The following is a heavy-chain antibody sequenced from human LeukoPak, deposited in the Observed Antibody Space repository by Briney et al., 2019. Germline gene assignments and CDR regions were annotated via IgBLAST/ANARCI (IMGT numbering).Heavy chain of an antibody. Sequence: SETLSLTCTVYGDSISSYYWSWIRQPPGQGLEWIGYIYYGGSTNYNPSLKSRVTISVDTSKNQFSLKVSSVTAADTAVYYCARSRDGYIYGYWGQGTLVTVSS. CDR3: ARSRDGYIYGY. D-gene: IGHD5-24*01. V-gene: IGHV4-59*01. J-gene: IGHJ4*02. CDR2: IYYGGST. CDR1: GDSISSYY.